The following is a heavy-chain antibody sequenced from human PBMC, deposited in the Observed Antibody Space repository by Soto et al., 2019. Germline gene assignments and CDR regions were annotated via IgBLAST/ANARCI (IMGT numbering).Heavy chain of an antibody. D-gene: IGHD2-15*01. Sequence: PGGSLRLSCAASGFTFSSYAMHWVRQAPGKGLEWVAVISYDGSNKYYADSVKGRFTISRDNSKNTLYLQMNSLRAEDTAVYYCASRYCSGGSCYPPAYGMDVCGQCTTVTVSS. V-gene: IGHV3-30-3*01. CDR1: GFTFSSYA. CDR3: ASRYCSGGSCYPPAYGMDV. CDR2: ISYDGSNK. J-gene: IGHJ6*02.